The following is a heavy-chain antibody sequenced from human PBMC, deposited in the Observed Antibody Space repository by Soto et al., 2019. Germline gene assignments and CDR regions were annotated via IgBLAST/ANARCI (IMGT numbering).Heavy chain of an antibody. CDR1: EGTFSSYA. Sequence: QVQLVQSGAEVKKPGSSVKVSCKASEGTFSSYAISWVRQAPGQGLEWMGGIIPIFGTANYAQKFQGRVTITADKSTSTAYMELSSLISEDTAVYYCARDNEGRSYSLYYYGMDVWGQGTTVTVSS. CDR2: IIPIFGTA. D-gene: IGHD1-26*01. J-gene: IGHJ6*02. CDR3: ARDNEGRSYSLYYYGMDV. V-gene: IGHV1-69*06.